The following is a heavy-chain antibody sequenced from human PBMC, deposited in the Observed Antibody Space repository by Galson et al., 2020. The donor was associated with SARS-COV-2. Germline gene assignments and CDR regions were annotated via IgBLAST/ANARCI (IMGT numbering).Heavy chain of an antibody. Sequence: GESLKISCAASGFTFSSYAMNWLRQAPGKGLEWVSGISRSGSATYYAGSVKGRFTISRDNSQNTLYLQMNGLRAEDTAIYYCAKRHRDSSGFDYWGQGARVTVSS. CDR2: ISRSGSAT. D-gene: IGHD3-22*01. J-gene: IGHJ4*02. CDR1: GFTFSSYA. V-gene: IGHV3-23*01. CDR3: AKRHRDSSGFDY.